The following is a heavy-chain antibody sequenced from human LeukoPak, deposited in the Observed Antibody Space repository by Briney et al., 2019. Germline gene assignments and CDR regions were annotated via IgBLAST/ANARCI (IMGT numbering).Heavy chain of an antibody. CDR2: IYTSGST. D-gene: IGHD6-13*01. V-gene: IGHV4-61*02. J-gene: IGHJ4*02. CDR1: GGSISSGSYY. Sequence: SETLSLTCTVSGGSISSGSYYWSWIRQPAGKGLEWIGRIYTSGSTNYNPSLKSRVTISVDTSKNQFSLKLSSVTAADTAVYYCASVRISSSWSHDFDYWGQGTLVTVSS. CDR3: ASVRISSSWSHDFDY.